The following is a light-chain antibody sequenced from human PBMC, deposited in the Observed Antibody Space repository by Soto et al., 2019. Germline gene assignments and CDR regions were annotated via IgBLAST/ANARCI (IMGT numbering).Light chain of an antibody. V-gene: IGLV1-44*01. CDR2: SNN. CDR3: AAWDESPNVPV. J-gene: IGLJ3*02. CDR1: NSNIGRNT. Sequence: QSVLTQPPSAYGTAGQRVTISCSGSNSNIGRNTVNWYQQLPGAAPSLLIYSNNQRPSGVPDRFSGSKSGTSASLAISGLQSEDEADYYCAAWDESPNVPVFGGGTKLTVL.